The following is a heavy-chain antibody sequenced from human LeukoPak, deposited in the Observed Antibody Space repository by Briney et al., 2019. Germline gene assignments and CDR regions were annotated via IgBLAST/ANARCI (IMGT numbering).Heavy chain of an antibody. D-gene: IGHD6-13*01. CDR1: GGTFSSYA. CDR3: ACVEAPGIAAAFDAFDI. CDR2: IIPIFGTA. V-gene: IGHV1-69*01. Sequence: SVKVSCKASGGTFSSYAISWVRQAPGQGLEWMGGIIPIFGTANYGQKFQGRVTITADESTSTAYMELSSLRSEDTAVYYCACVEAPGIAAAFDAFDIWGQGTMVTVSS. J-gene: IGHJ3*02.